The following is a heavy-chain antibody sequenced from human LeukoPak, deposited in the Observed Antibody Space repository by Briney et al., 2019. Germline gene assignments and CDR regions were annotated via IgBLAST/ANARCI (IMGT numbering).Heavy chain of an antibody. CDR3: ARSMTFGGLIDY. CDR1: GGSLSNYY. D-gene: IGHD3-16*02. CDR2: IFYSGST. Sequence: SETLSLTCTVSGGSLSNYYWSWIRQPPGKGLEWIGYIFYSGSTNYNPSLKSRVTLSVDTSKNQFSLNLSSVTAADTAVYYCARSMTFGGLIDYWGQGTLVAVSS. V-gene: IGHV4-59*01. J-gene: IGHJ4*02.